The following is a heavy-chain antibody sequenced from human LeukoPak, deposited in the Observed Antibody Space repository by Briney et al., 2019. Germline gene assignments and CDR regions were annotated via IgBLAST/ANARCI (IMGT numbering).Heavy chain of an antibody. CDR3: AREAPYCGSDCYSDY. CDR1: GYSFTSYW. J-gene: IGHJ4*02. CDR2: IYPGDSDT. D-gene: IGHD2-21*02. Sequence: GESLKISCKGSGYSFTSYWIGWVRQMPGKGLEWMGIIYPGDSDTRYSPSFQGQVTISADKSISTAYLQWSSLKASDTAMYYCAREAPYCGSDCYSDYWGQGTLVTVSS. V-gene: IGHV5-51*01.